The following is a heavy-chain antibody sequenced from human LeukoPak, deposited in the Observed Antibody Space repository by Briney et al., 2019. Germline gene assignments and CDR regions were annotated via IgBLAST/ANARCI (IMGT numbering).Heavy chain of an antibody. J-gene: IGHJ4*02. CDR1: GFTFSSYA. V-gene: IGHV3-33*01. CDR3: ARGNSGYYSCFDY. CDR2: IWYDGSNK. D-gene: IGHD3-22*01. Sequence: PGGSLRLSCAASGFTFSSYAMHWVRQAPGKGLEWVAVIWYDGSNKYYVDSVKGRFTISRDNSKNTLYLQMNSLRAEDTAVYYCARGNSGYYSCFDYWGQGTLVTVSS.